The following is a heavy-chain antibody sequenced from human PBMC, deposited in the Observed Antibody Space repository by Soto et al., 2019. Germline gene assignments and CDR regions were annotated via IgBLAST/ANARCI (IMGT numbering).Heavy chain of an antibody. CDR1: GYTFTSYG. Sequence: GASVKVSCKASGYTFTSYGISWVRQVPGQGLEWMGWISAYNGNTNYAQKLQGRVTMTTDTSTSTAYMELRSLRSDDTAVYYCARIGYSSSWYGWFDPWGQGTLVTVSS. D-gene: IGHD6-13*01. CDR2: ISAYNGNT. J-gene: IGHJ5*02. CDR3: ARIGYSSSWYGWFDP. V-gene: IGHV1-18*01.